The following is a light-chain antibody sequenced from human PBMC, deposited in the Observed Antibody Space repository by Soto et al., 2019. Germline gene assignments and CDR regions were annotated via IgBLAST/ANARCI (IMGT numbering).Light chain of an antibody. Sequence: DIQMTQSPSTLSASVGDRVTITCRASQSISGWLAWYQQRPGKAPKVLIYDASKLESGVPSRFSGSGSGTEFTLTISSLQPDDFATYYCQRYDSFSKYTFGQGTKLEIK. J-gene: IGKJ2*01. CDR2: DAS. CDR3: QRYDSFSKYT. V-gene: IGKV1-5*01. CDR1: QSISGW.